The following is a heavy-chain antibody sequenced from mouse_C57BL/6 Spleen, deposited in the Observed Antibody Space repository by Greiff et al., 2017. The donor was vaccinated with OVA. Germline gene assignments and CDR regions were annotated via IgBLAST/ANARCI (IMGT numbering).Heavy chain of an antibody. Sequence: QVQLQQPGAELVKPGASVKMSCKASGYTFTSYWITWVKQRPGQGLEWIGDIYPGSGSTNYNEKFKSKATLTVDTSSSTAYMQLSSLTSEYSAVYYCARKGITTVVFDYWGQGTTLTVSS. CDR1: GYTFTSYW. J-gene: IGHJ2*01. V-gene: IGHV1-55*01. D-gene: IGHD1-1*01. CDR2: IYPGSGST. CDR3: ARKGITTVVFDY.